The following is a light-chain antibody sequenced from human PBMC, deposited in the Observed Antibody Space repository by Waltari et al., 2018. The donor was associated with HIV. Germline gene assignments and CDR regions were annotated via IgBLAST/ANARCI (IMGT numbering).Light chain of an antibody. CDR3: SSYSITKNLL. CDR2: GVT. Sequence: QSALTQPASVSGSPGQSITISCTATGGDIGVFEFVSWYRQYPHKAPQLILYGVTNRPFGVSSRFSGSKSGDTASLTISGLRTEDEAEYYCSSYSITKNLLFGGGTTLTVL. V-gene: IGLV2-14*01. J-gene: IGLJ2*01. CDR1: GGDIGVFEF.